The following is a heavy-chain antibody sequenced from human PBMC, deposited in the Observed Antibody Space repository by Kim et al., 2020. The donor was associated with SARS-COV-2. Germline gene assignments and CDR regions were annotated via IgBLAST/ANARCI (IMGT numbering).Heavy chain of an antibody. J-gene: IGHJ5*01. Sequence: GGSLRLSCVASGVNLGGYAMHWVRQAPRKGLEWVSGISWDSGDIDYADCVKGRFTISRDNSKNTLYLQMNSLPPDDTAFYYCAKALGSGIAAPELYSWG. D-gene: IGHD6-13*01. CDR3: AKALGSGIAAPELYS. CDR2: ISWDSGDI. CDR1: GVNLGGYA. V-gene: IGHV3-9*01.